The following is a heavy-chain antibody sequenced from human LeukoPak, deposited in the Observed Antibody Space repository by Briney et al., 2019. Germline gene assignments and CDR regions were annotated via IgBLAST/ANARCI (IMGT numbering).Heavy chain of an antibody. J-gene: IGHJ6*02. CDR3: ASDGSSGWDYYYYGMDV. D-gene: IGHD6-19*01. V-gene: IGHV3-23*01. CDR2: ISGSGGST. CDR1: GFTFSSYA. Sequence: GGSLRLSCAASGFTFSSYAMSWVRQAPGKGLEWVSAISGSGGSTYYADSVKGRFTISRDNSKNTLYLQMNSLRAEDTAVYYCASDGSSGWDYYYYGMDVWGQGTTVTVSS.